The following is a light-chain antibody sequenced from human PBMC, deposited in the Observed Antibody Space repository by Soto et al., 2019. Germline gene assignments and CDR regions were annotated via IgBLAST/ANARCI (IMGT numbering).Light chain of an antibody. CDR2: AAS. CDR3: QQYGGSPFT. J-gene: IGKJ3*01. V-gene: IGKV3-20*01. CDR1: QTVSVNS. Sequence: EIVFTQSPGTLSSSPGKRATLSCRASQTVSVNSLAWYQQKGGQAPRLLIYAASTRATGVPDRFSGTGSGTDFALTISRVETDDSAVYYCQQYGGSPFTFGPGTKVDIK.